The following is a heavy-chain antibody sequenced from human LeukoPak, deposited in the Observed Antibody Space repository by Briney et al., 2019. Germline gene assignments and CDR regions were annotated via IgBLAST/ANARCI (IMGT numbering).Heavy chain of an antibody. D-gene: IGHD3-22*01. V-gene: IGHV1-46*01. Sequence: ASVKVSCKASGCTFTSYYMHWVRQAPGQGLEWMGIINPSGGSTSYAQKFQGRVTMTRDTSTSTVYMELSSLRSEDTAAYYCARSYDSSGYYGGYWFDYWGQGTLVTVSS. J-gene: IGHJ4*02. CDR3: ARSYDSSGYYGGYWFDY. CDR2: INPSGGST. CDR1: GCTFTSYY.